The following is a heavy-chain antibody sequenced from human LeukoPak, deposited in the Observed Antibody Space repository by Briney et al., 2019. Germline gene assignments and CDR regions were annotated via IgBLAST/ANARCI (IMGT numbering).Heavy chain of an antibody. CDR3: ARAIENSSGYYRDY. CDR1: GGSISSYY. CDR2: IYTSGST. J-gene: IGHJ4*02. V-gene: IGHV4-4*07. D-gene: IGHD3-22*01. Sequence: PSETLSLTCTVSGGSISSYYWSWIRQPAGNGLEWIGRIYTSGSTNYNPSLKSRVTMSVDTSKNQFSLKLSSVTAADTAVYYCARAIENSSGYYRDYWGQGTLVTVSS.